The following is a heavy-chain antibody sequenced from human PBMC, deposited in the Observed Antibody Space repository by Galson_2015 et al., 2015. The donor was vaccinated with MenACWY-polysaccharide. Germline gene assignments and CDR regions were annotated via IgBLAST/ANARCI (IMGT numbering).Heavy chain of an antibody. Sequence: SLRLSCAASKFTFSDYAMSWVRQAPEKGLEWVSAISGGGGSTFYADSVRGRFTISRDNSKNTLYLQMNSLRAEDTAVFYCAKVTYGSGSYYPYAMDVWGQGTTVTVSS. D-gene: IGHD3-10*01. CDR2: ISGGGGST. V-gene: IGHV3-23*01. CDR1: KFTFSDYA. J-gene: IGHJ6*02. CDR3: AKVTYGSGSYYPYAMDV.